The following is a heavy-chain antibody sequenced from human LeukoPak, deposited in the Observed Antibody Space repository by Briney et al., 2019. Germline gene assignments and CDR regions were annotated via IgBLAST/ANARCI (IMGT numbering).Heavy chain of an antibody. V-gene: IGHV3-53*01. J-gene: IGHJ4*02. Sequence: GGSLRLSCAASGFTVSSNYMSWVRQAPGKGLEWVSVIYSGGSTYYADSVKGRFTISRDNSKNTLYLQMNSLTAADTAVYYCAITGINYYGSGSYDAYWGQGTLVTVSS. CDR2: IYSGGST. D-gene: IGHD3-10*01. CDR1: GFTVSSNY. CDR3: AITGINYYGSGSYDAY.